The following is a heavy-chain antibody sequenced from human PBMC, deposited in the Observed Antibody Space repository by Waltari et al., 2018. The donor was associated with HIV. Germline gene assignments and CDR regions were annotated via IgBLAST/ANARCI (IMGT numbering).Heavy chain of an antibody. V-gene: IGHV3-21*05. CDR3: VRTRYFDWPTRNY. J-gene: IGHJ4*02. D-gene: IGHD3-9*01. CDR1: GLPFWISG. Sequence: VQMVESGGGRVMHGGSLRLPCVDPGLPFWISGMTWVRQTPGKGLEWVSYISADGSDIYYSDSLKGRFTVSRDNARGSLYLEMTSLRVEDTGVYYCVRTRYFDWPTRNYWGQGALVTVSS. CDR2: ISADGSDI.